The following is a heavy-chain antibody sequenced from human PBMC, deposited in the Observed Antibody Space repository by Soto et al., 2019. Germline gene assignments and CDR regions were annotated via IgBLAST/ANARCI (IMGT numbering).Heavy chain of an antibody. J-gene: IGHJ6*03. CDR3: ARDPSALGYCSGGSCSRGGYYYYMDV. Sequence: EVQLVESGGGVVRPGGSLRLSCAASGFTFDDYGMSWVRQAPGKGLEWVSGINWNGGSTGYADSVKGRFTISRDNAKNSLYLQRNSLRAEDTALYHCARDPSALGYCSGGSCSRGGYYYYMDVWGKGTTVTVSS. V-gene: IGHV3-20*01. D-gene: IGHD2-15*01. CDR2: INWNGGST. CDR1: GFTFDDYG.